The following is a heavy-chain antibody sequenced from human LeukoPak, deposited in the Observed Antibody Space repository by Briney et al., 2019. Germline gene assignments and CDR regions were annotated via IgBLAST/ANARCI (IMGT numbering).Heavy chain of an antibody. CDR2: IYYSGGT. CDR3: ARDNWNYGSSMDV. D-gene: IGHD1-7*01. CDR1: GGSFSSYY. V-gene: IGHV4-59*01. Sequence: SETLSLTCTVTGGSFSSYYWSWIRQPPGKGLEWIGYIYYSGGTNYNPSLKSRVTISVDTSKNQFSLKLSSVTAAGTAVYHCARDNWNYGSSMDVWGQGTTVTVSS. J-gene: IGHJ6*02.